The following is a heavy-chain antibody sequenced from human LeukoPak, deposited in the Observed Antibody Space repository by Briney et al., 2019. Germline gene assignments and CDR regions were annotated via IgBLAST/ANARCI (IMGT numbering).Heavy chain of an antibody. D-gene: IGHD3-3*01. CDR1: GYTFTTYD. CDR3: ARVYYDFWSATLGYYYYGMDV. CDR2: MNPNSGNT. J-gene: IGHJ6*02. V-gene: IGHV1-8*01. Sequence: GASVKVSCKASGYTFTTYDINWVRQATGQGLEWMGWMNPNSGNTGYAQKFQGRVTMTRNTSISTAYMELSSLRSEDTAAYYCARVYYDFWSATLGYYYYGMDVWGQGTTVTVSS.